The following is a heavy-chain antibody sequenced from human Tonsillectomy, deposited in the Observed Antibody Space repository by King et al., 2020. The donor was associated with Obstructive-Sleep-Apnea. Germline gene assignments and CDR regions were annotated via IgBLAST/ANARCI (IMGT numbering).Heavy chain of an antibody. CDR2: ISYDGSQK. D-gene: IGHD3-22*01. V-gene: IGHV3-30*04. J-gene: IGHJ1*01. CDR1: GFTFRSFA. CDR3: ARDYYSVSGAGGADYFQH. Sequence: VQLVESGGGVVQPGRSLRLSCEGSGFTFRSFALHWVRQAPGKGLEWLGVISYDGSQKFYGESVKGRLTISRDNFRNTLSLQMISLRAEDTAVYYCARDYYSVSGAGGADYFQHWGQGTLVIVSS.